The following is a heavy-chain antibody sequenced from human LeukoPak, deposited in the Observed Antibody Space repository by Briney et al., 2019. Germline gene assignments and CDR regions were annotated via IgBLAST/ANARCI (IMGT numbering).Heavy chain of an antibody. J-gene: IGHJ6*03. CDR1: GGSFSGHY. CDR3: ARGRRQWLVPPSDYYFYMGV. D-gene: IGHD6-19*01. V-gene: IGHV4-34*01. Sequence: SETLSLTCGVYGGSFSGHYWTWIRQPPGKGLEWIGEITDSGSSNYNPSLKSRVTISVDTSKNHFSLKLTSVTAADTAVYYCARGRRQWLVPPSDYYFYMGVWGKGTTVTVSS. CDR2: ITDSGSS.